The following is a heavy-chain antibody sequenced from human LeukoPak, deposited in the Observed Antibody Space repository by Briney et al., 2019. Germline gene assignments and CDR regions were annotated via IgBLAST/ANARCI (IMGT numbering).Heavy chain of an antibody. CDR1: GYTFTSYD. D-gene: IGHD2-15*01. Sequence: ASVKVSCKASGYTFTSYDINWVRQATGQGLEWMGWMSPNSGNTGYAQKFQGRVTMTRNTSISTAYMELSSLRSEDTAVYYCARGPPRRYCSGGSCLPGYWGQRTLVTVSS. J-gene: IGHJ4*02. CDR2: MSPNSGNT. CDR3: ARGPPRRYCSGGSCLPGY. V-gene: IGHV1-8*01.